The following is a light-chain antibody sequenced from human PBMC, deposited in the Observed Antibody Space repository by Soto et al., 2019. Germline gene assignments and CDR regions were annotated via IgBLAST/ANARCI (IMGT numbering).Light chain of an antibody. V-gene: IGLV2-23*02. CDR2: EVS. CDR1: SSDVGSYNL. J-gene: IGLJ1*01. Sequence: QSVLTQPASVSGSPGQSITISCTGTSSDVGSYNLVSWYQQHPGKAPKLMIYEVSKRPSGVSNRFSGSKSGNTASLTISGLQADDETDYYCCSNAGSSTSFGTGTKVTVL. CDR3: CSNAGSSTS.